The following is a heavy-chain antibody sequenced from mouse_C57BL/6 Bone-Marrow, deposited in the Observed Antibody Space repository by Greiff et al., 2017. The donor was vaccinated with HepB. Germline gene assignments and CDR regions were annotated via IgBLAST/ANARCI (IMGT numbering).Heavy chain of an antibody. Sequence: QVQLQQSGAELVRPGASVKLSCKASGYTFTDYYINWVKQRPGQGLEWIARIYPGSGNTYYNEKFKGKATLTAEKSSSTAYMQLSSLTSEDSAVYFCARGDLLSDYFDYWGQGTTLTVSS. V-gene: IGHV1-76*01. CDR2: IYPGSGNT. J-gene: IGHJ2*01. D-gene: IGHD2-1*01. CDR1: GYTFTDYY. CDR3: ARGDLLSDYFDY.